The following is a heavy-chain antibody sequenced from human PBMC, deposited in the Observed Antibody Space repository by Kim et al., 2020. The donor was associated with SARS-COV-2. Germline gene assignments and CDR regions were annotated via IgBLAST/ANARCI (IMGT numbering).Heavy chain of an antibody. J-gene: IGHJ4*02. CDR1: GGSISSYY. Sequence: SETLSLTCTVSGGSISSYYWSWIRQPPGKGLEWIGYIYYSGSTNYNPSLKSRVTISVDTSKNQFSLKLSSVTAADTAVYYCARGSYDSSGYYYVWGQGT. CDR2: IYYSGST. D-gene: IGHD3-22*01. CDR3: ARGSYDSSGYYYV. V-gene: IGHV4-59*01.